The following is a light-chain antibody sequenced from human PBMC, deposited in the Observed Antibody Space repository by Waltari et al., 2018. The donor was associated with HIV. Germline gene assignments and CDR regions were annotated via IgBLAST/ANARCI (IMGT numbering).Light chain of an antibody. CDR3: SSYAGSNNLGV. J-gene: IGLJ1*01. V-gene: IGLV2-8*01. Sequence: QSALTQPTSASGSPGQSAPISCTGTSSDVGGYKYVSWYQQHPGKAPKLIIYEVTKRPSGVPDRFSGSKSGNTASLTVSGLQAEDEADYYCSSYAGSNNLGVFGTGTKVSVL. CDR1: SSDVGGYKY. CDR2: EVT.